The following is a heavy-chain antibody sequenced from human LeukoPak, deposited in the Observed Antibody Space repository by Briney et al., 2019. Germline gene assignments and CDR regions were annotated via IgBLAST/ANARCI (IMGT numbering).Heavy chain of an antibody. CDR1: GGSISSGSHY. CDR2: MLYSGNT. J-gene: IGHJ4*02. CDR3: ARHLDSRGRYFDY. V-gene: IGHV4-39*01. D-gene: IGHD3-22*01. Sequence: SETLSLNCIVSGGSISSGSHYWAWVRQPPGKGLEWIASMLYSGNTYYNPSLKSRVTISVDTSKNQFFLRLSSVTAADTTVYYCARHLDSRGRYFDYWGQGTLVTVSS.